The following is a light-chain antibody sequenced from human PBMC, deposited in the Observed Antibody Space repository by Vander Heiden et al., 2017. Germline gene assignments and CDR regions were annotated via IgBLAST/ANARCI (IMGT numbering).Light chain of an antibody. V-gene: IGKV3-20*01. CDR3: QQYGSSPLST. J-gene: IGKJ2*01. Sequence: EIVLTQSPGTLSLSPGERATLSCRASQSVSSSYLAWYQQKPGQAPRLLIYGASSRATGIPDRFSGSGSGTDFTLTISRLDPEDFAVYYCQQYGSSPLSTFGQGTKLEIK. CDR1: QSVSSSY. CDR2: GAS.